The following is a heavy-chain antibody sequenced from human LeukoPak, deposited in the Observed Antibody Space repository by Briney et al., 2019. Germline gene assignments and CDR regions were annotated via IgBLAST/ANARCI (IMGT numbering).Heavy chain of an antibody. V-gene: IGHV3-23*01. Sequence: PGGSLRLSCASSGFTFSSYAVSWVRQAPGKGLEWVSTIGGTGVRTYYADSVKGRFTISRDDSKNTLYLQMSSLRVDDTAIYYCAKSGASPLYHMDVWGKGATVTVSS. CDR1: GFTFSSYA. CDR2: IGGTGVRT. CDR3: AKSGASPLYHMDV. D-gene: IGHD1-26*01. J-gene: IGHJ6*03.